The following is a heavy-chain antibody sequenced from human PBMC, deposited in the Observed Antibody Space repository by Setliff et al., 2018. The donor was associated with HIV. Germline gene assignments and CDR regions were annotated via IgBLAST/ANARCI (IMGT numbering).Heavy chain of an antibody. J-gene: IGHJ4*02. CDR3: AREGVGASNFDY. CDR2: IDSDGTTT. V-gene: IGHV3-74*01. D-gene: IGHD1-26*01. Sequence: GGSLRLSCATSGFTFNSHWMHWVRQAPGKGLMWVSHIDSDGTTTTYADSVKGRFTISRDNAKNTLYLQMNSLRAEDTALYYCAREGVGASNFDYWGQGTLVTAPQ. CDR1: GFTFNSHW.